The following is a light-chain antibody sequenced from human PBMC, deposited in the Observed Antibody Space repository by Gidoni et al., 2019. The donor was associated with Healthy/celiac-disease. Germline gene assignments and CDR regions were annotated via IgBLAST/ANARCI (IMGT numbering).Light chain of an antibody. V-gene: IGKV3-15*01. CDR3: QQYNNWPLT. CDR1: QSVSSN. J-gene: IGKJ4*01. CDR2: GAS. Sequence: EIVITQSPATLSVSPGERATLSCRASQSVSSNLAWYQQKPGQAPRLLIYGASTRATGIPARFSGSGSGTEFTLTISSLQSEDFAVYYCQQYNNWPLTFGGXTKVEIK.